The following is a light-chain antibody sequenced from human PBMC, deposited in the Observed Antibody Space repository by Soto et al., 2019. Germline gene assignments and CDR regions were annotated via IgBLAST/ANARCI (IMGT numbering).Light chain of an antibody. CDR3: QQYGDWPGA. CDR2: DAS. V-gene: IGKV3D-11*01. J-gene: IGKJ4*01. CDR1: QGVSSY. Sequence: EIVLTQSPATLSLSPGERATLSCRASQGVSSYLAWYQQKPGQAPRLLIYDASNRATGIPARFSGSGSGTDFTLTISSLEPEDFAVYSCQQYGDWPGAFGGGTKVDI.